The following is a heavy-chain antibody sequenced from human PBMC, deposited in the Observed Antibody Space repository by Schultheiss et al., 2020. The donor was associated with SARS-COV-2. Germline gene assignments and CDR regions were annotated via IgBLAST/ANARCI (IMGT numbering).Heavy chain of an antibody. Sequence: ASVKVSCKASGYTFTGYYMHWVRQAPGQGLEWMGWINPNSGGTNYAQKFQGWVTMTRDTSISTAYMELSRLRSDDTAVYYCARWNDQAYYYYGMDVWGQGTTVTVSS. CDR2: INPNSGGT. D-gene: IGHD1-1*01. J-gene: IGHJ6*02. V-gene: IGHV1-2*04. CDR1: GYTFTGYY. CDR3: ARWNDQAYYYYGMDV.